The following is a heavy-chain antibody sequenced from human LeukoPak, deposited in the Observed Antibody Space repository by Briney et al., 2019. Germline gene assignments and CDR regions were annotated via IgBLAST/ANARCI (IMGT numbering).Heavy chain of an antibody. Sequence: SETLSLTCTVSGGSISSYYWSWIQQPPGKGLEWIGYIHYSGGITYYNPSLKSRVTISVDTSKNQFSLKVNSVTAADTAVYYCAKDIAVALPDAFDIWGRGTMVIVSS. CDR2: IHYSGGIT. V-gene: IGHV4-59*12. J-gene: IGHJ3*02. CDR3: AKDIAVALPDAFDI. D-gene: IGHD6-19*01. CDR1: GGSISSYY.